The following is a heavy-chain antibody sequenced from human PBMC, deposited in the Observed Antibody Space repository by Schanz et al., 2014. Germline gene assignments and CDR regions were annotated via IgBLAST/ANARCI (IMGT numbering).Heavy chain of an antibody. CDR2: IGYDGSAT. CDR3: ARATIAMKGGHMDF. J-gene: IGHJ4*02. V-gene: IGHV3-33*01. Sequence: QVQLVESGGGVVQPGRSLRLSCATSGLNFDYYGMNWVRQAPGKGLEWVANIGYDGSATYYADSVKGRFTISRDNSKDTLYLQMSGLTAEDTAVYYWARATIAMKGGHMDFWGQGTLXTVSS. D-gene: IGHD1-26*01. CDR1: GLNFDYYG.